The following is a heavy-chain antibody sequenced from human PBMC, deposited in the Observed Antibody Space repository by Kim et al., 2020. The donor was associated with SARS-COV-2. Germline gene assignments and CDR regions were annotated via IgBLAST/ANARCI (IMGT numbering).Heavy chain of an antibody. Sequence: GGSLRLSCAASGFTFSSYAMHWVRQPPGKGLEWVAVISYDGSNKYYADSVKGRFTISRDNSKNTLYLQMNSLRAEDTAVYYCARPRSGSYWGRGGYFDYWGQGTLVTVSS. D-gene: IGHD1-26*01. CDR1: GFTFSSYA. CDR2: ISYDGSNK. CDR3: ARPRSGSYWGRGGYFDY. V-gene: IGHV3-30-3*01. J-gene: IGHJ4*02.